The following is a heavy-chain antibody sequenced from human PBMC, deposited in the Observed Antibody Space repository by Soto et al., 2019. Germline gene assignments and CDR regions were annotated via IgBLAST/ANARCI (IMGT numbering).Heavy chain of an antibody. CDR1: GFTFSNHD. Sequence: QVQLVESGGGVVQPGRSLRLSCAASGFTFSNHDMHWVRQAPGKGLEWVAGIRYDGSNKNYADSVKGRFTISRDSSKNTLYLQMNSLRSEDTAIYYCARDRGIAAAYNGFDPWGQGTLVTVSS. J-gene: IGHJ5*02. D-gene: IGHD6-13*01. CDR2: IRYDGSNK. V-gene: IGHV3-33*01. CDR3: ARDRGIAAAYNGFDP.